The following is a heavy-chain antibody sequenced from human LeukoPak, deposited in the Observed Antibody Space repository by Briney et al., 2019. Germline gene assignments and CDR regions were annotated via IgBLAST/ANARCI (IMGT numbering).Heavy chain of an antibody. CDR1: GGSINSGGYF. J-gene: IGHJ3*02. Sequence: SETLSLACTVSGGSINSGGYFWNWIRQHPGRGLEWIGSIYYTGSTSYYPSLKSRLTISIATSKNQFSLRLNSVIAADTAVYYCARVGSYYDAFDIWGQGTMVTVSS. D-gene: IGHD2-8*01. CDR2: IYYTGST. V-gene: IGHV4-31*03. CDR3: ARVGSYYDAFDI.